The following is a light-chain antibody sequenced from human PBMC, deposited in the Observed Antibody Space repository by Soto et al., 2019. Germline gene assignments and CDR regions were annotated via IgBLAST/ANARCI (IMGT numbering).Light chain of an antibody. CDR1: QSVSSN. CDR2: GAS. Sequence: EIVMTQSPATLSVSPRERATLSCRASQSVSSNLAWYQQKPGQAPRLLIYGASTRATGIPARFSGSGSGTEFTLTISSLQSEDFAVYYCQQYNNWPWTVGQGTKVDIK. CDR3: QQYNNWPWT. V-gene: IGKV3-15*01. J-gene: IGKJ1*01.